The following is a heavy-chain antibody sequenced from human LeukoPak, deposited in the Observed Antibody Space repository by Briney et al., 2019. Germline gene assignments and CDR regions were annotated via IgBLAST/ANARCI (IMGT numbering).Heavy chain of an antibody. V-gene: IGHV3-21*01. CDR2: ISSRSSYI. D-gene: IGHD5-24*01. J-gene: IGHJ4*02. CDR3: ARGGYGYNF. Sequence: GGSLRLSCAASGFTFSNYSMNWARQASGKGLEWVSSISSRSSYIYYADSVKGRFTISRDNAKNSLYLQMNSLRAEDTAVYYCARGGYGYNFWGQGTLVTVSS. CDR1: GFTFSNYS.